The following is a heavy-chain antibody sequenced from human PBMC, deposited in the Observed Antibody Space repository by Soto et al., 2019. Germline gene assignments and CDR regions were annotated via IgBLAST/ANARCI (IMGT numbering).Heavy chain of an antibody. CDR1: GGTFSSYA. J-gene: IGHJ3*02. CDR3: ARVPRLVIISGAFDI. D-gene: IGHD3-9*01. V-gene: IGHV1-69*12. Sequence: QVQLVQSGAEVKKPGSSVKVSCKASGGTFSSYAISWVRQAPGQGLEWMGGIIPIFGTANYAQKSQGRVTITADESTSAADMELSSLRSEDTAVYYCARVPRLVIISGAFDIWGQGTMVTVSS. CDR2: IIPIFGTA.